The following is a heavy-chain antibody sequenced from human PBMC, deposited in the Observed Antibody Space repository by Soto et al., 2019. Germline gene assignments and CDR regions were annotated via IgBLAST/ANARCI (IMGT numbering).Heavy chain of an antibody. CDR2: ISAYNGNT. J-gene: IGHJ6*02. CDR1: GYTFTSYG. CDR3: ARGYCSGGSCYPTLGMDV. D-gene: IGHD2-15*01. V-gene: IGHV1-18*01. Sequence: ASVKVSCKASGYTFTSYGISWVRQAPGQGLEWMGWISAYNGNTNYAQKLQGRVTMTTDTSTSTAYMELRSLRSDDTAVYYCARGYCSGGSCYPTLGMDVWGQGTTVTVSS.